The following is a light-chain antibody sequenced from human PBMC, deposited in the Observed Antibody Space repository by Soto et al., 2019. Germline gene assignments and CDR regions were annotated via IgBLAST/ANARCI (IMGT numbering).Light chain of an antibody. CDR1: QSVSSSY. V-gene: IGKV3-20*01. CDR3: QQYNNWWT. J-gene: IGKJ1*01. CDR2: GAS. Sequence: EIVLTQSPGTLSLSPGERATLSCRASQSVSSSYLAWYQQKPGQAPRPLIYGASTRATGIPDRFSGSGSGTDFTLTISRLEPEDFAVYYCQQYNNWWTFGQGTKV.